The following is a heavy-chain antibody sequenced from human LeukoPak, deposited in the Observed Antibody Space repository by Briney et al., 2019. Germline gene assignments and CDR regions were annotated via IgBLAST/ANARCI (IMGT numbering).Heavy chain of an antibody. Sequence: GESLKISCKGSGYSFTSYWIGWVRQMPGKGLEWMGIIYPGDSDTRYSPSFQGQVTISADKSISTAYLQWSSLKASDTAMYYCARKLALYYDFWSGENWFDPWGQGTLVTVSP. J-gene: IGHJ5*02. V-gene: IGHV5-51*01. CDR3: ARKLALYYDFWSGENWFDP. CDR2: IYPGDSDT. D-gene: IGHD3-3*01. CDR1: GYSFTSYW.